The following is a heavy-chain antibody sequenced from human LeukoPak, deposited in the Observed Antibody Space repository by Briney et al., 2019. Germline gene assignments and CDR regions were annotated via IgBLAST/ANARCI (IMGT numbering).Heavy chain of an antibody. V-gene: IGHV3-23*01. Sequence: GGSLRLSCAASGFTFSSYAMSWVRQAPGKGLEWVSAISGSGGSTYYADSVKGRFTISRDNSKNTLYLQMNSLRAEDTAVYYCAKIVGGSGSLYNFDYWGQGTLVTVSS. J-gene: IGHJ4*02. CDR1: GFTFSSYA. CDR2: ISGSGGST. CDR3: AKIVGGSGSLYNFDY. D-gene: IGHD3-10*01.